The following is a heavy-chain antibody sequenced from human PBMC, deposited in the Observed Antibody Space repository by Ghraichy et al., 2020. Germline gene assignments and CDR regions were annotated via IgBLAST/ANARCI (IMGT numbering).Heavy chain of an antibody. Sequence: ASVKVSCKASGYSFTGYYLHWVRQAPGQGLEWMGWINPNNGDTSYAQKFQGRVTMTRDTSISTAYMELSRLTSDDTAVYYCSGGRDISISGVVIDGYWGQGTLVTVSS. CDR3: SGGRDISISGVVIDGY. V-gene: IGHV1-2*02. D-gene: IGHD3-3*01. J-gene: IGHJ4*02. CDR2: INPNNGDT. CDR1: GYSFTGYY.